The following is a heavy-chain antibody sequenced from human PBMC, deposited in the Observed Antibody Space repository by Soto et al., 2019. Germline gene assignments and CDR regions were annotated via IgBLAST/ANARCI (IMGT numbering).Heavy chain of an antibody. V-gene: IGHV1-46*01. CDR2: VYVTGTGT. CDR3: ARPEGYGSGSYYFDS. Sequence: ASGKVSCESSSHRFTTYYLHRVRQAPGQGLEWMGIVYVTGTGTRSAQKFQGRLTMARDRSTSTVYMELSSLRSADTAVYYCARPEGYGSGSYYFDSWGQGTLVTVSS. CDR1: SHRFTTYY. J-gene: IGHJ4*02. D-gene: IGHD3-10*01.